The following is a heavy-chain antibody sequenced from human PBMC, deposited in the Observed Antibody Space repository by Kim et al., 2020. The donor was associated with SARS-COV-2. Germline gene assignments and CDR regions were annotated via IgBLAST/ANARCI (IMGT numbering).Heavy chain of an antibody. D-gene: IGHD2-8*01. V-gene: IGHV4-39*01. Sequence: SETLSLTCTVSGGSISSSAYYWGWIRQPPGKGLEGIGSIYYSGTTSYNPSLKSRVTVSVDTSRAQFSLRLSSVTAADTAQYYCGRDTQWQGNALPHFDQWGQGTLATVSS. J-gene: IGHJ4*02. CDR2: IYYSGTT. CDR1: GGSISSSAYY. CDR3: GRDTQWQGNALPHFDQ.